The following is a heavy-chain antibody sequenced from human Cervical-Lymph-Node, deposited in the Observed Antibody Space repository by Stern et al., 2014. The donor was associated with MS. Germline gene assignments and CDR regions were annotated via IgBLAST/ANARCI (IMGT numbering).Heavy chain of an antibody. J-gene: IGHJ6*02. V-gene: IGHV1-69*01. CDR1: GGTFSDYA. CDR2: IIPVFGTA. Sequence: DQLVESGAEVKKPGSSVKVSCQASGGTFSDYAISWVRQAPGQGLEWMGGIIPVFGTANYAQKFQGRVTLIADESTSTAYMELSSLRSEDTAVYYCARDSDLGNGGYGMDVWGQGTTITVSS. CDR3: ARDSDLGNGGYGMDV. D-gene: IGHD5-12*01.